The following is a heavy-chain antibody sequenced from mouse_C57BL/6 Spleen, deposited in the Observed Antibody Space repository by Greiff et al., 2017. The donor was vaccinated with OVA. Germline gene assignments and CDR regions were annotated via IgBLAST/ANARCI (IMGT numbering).Heavy chain of an antibody. V-gene: IGHV2-9-1*01. CDR1: GFSLTSYA. Sequence: QVQLQQSGPGLVAPSQSLSITCTVSGFSLTSYAISWVRQPPGKGLEWLGVIWNGGGTNYNSALKSRLSISKDNSKSQVFLKMNSLQTDDTARYYCARNFITTVVDWYFDVWGTGTTVTVSS. CDR2: IWNGGGT. D-gene: IGHD1-1*01. J-gene: IGHJ1*03. CDR3: ARNFITTVVDWYFDV.